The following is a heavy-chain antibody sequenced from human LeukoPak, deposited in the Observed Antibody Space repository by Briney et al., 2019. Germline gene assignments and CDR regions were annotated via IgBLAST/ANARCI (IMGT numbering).Heavy chain of an antibody. Sequence: PGGSLRLSCAASGLTLSDFGMHWVRPPPGRGLVWVALIKGDGRTTIYADSVKGRFTISRDNAKNNLYLSMNSRRAGDPGVYYCAPGQSYGYDYWGQGVLVTVSS. CDR1: GLTLSDFG. CDR3: APGQSYGYDY. CDR2: IKGDGRTT. D-gene: IGHD5-18*01. J-gene: IGHJ4*02. V-gene: IGHV3-74*01.